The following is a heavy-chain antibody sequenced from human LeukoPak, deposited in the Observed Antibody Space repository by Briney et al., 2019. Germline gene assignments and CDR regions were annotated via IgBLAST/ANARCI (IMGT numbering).Heavy chain of an antibody. CDR1: GGSFSGYY. CDR2: IYYSGNT. CDR3: ARHGYDILTGSI. Sequence: PSETLSLTCAVYGGSFSGYYWSWIRQPPGEGLEWIGYIYYSGNTNYNPSLKSRVTISVDTSKNQFSLRLSSVTAADTAVYYCARHGYDILTGSIWGQGTMVTVSS. D-gene: IGHD3-9*01. V-gene: IGHV4-59*08. J-gene: IGHJ3*02.